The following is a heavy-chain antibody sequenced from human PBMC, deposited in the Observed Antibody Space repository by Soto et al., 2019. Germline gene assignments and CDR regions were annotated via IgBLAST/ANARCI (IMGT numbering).Heavy chain of an antibody. J-gene: IGHJ6*02. CDR1: GFTFSSYD. V-gene: IGHV3-13*01. CDR3: ARAVRGTYYYGMDV. D-gene: IGHD3-10*01. CDR2: IGTAGDT. Sequence: GGSLRLSCAASGFTFSSYDMHWVRQATGKGLEWVSAIGTAGDTYYPGSVKGRFTISRENAKISLYLQMNSLRAGDTAVYYCARAVRGTYYYGMDVWGQGTTVTVSS.